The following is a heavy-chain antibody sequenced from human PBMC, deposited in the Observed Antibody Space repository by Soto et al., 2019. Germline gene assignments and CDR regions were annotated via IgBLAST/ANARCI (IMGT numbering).Heavy chain of an antibody. D-gene: IGHD6-6*01. J-gene: IGHJ3*02. CDR2: ISNDGNRK. CDR3: AKDRRQLSALDM. CDR1: GFSFSSYG. Sequence: LGLSCAASGFSFSSYGMHWVRQAPGRGLEWVTVISNDGNRKYYGESVKGRFSVSRDNDKDTLYMQMNGLRPEDTGVYYCAKDRRQLSALDMWGQGTTVTVAS. V-gene: IGHV3-30*18.